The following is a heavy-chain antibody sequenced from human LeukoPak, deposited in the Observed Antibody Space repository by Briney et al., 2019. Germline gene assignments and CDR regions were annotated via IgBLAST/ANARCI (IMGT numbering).Heavy chain of an antibody. CDR3: ARGMGDYYASGIDY. CDR2: IYNSGST. CDR1: GGFISSYY. Sequence: PSETLSLTCTVSGGFISSYYWSWIRQPPGKGLEWIGYIYNSGSTNYNPSLNSRVTISLDTSKNQFSLKLSSVTAADTAVYYCARGMGDYYASGIDYCGQGTLVTVSS. V-gene: IGHV4-59*01. J-gene: IGHJ4*02. D-gene: IGHD3-10*01.